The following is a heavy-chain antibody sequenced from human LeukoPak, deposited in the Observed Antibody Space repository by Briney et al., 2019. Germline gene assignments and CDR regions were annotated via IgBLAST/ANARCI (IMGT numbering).Heavy chain of an antibody. CDR2: INHSGST. V-gene: IGHV4-39*07. Sequence: PSETLSLTCTVSGGSISNSNYYWGWIRQAPGKGLEWIGEINHSGSTNYNPSLKSRVTISVDTSKNQFSLKLSSVTAADTAVYYCARGNNYYDSSGYYPYFDYWGQGTLVTVSS. CDR3: ARGNNYYDSSGYYPYFDY. D-gene: IGHD3-22*01. J-gene: IGHJ4*02. CDR1: GGSISNSNYY.